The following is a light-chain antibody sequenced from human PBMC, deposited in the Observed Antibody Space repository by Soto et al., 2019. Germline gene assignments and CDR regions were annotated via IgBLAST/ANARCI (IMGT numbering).Light chain of an antibody. CDR1: SSNIGDNY. CDR2: DNY. J-gene: IGLJ2*01. V-gene: IGLV1-51*01. Sequence: QSVLTQPPSVSAAPGQKVTISCSGSSSNIGDNYVSWYQHLPGTAPKLLIFDNYKRPSGIPDRFSGSKSGTSATLGITGLQTGDEADYYCVTWDDSLSVVLFGGGTKLTVL. CDR3: VTWDDSLSVVL.